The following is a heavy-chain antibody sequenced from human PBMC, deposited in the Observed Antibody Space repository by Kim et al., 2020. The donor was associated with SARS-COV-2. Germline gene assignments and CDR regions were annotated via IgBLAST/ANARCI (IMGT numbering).Heavy chain of an antibody. CDR1: GGSISSSNYY. CDR2: IYYSGST. Sequence: SETLSLTCTVSGGSISSSNYYWGWIRQPPGKGLEWIGSIYYSGSTYYNPSLKSRVTISVDTSKNQFSLKLSSVTAADTAVYYCARYSTGLAFDIWGQGTMVTVSS. CDR3: ARYSTGLAFDI. J-gene: IGHJ3*02. V-gene: IGHV4-39*01. D-gene: IGHD4-17*01.